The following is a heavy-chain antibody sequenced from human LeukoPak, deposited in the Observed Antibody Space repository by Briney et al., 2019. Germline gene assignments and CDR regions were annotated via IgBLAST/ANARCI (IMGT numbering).Heavy chain of an antibody. J-gene: IGHJ4*02. V-gene: IGHV4-4*07. Sequence: PSETLSLTCTVSGGSISGFCWSWIRQPAGKGLEWLGRLRISEGTNYNPSLECRVTMSEDTSQNQFSLRLTSVTAADTAVYYCARIRRDSGDWYADDYWGQGTLVTVSS. CDR2: LRISEGT. D-gene: IGHD6-19*01. CDR1: GGSISGFC. CDR3: ARIRRDSGDWYADDY.